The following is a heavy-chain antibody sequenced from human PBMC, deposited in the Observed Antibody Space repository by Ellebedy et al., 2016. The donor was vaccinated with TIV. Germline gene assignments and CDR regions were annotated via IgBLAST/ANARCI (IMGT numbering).Heavy chain of an antibody. J-gene: IGHJ4*02. V-gene: IGHV4-59*01. Sequence: MPSETLSLTCSVSGGSIGNYYWSWIRQPPGKGLEWIGFIYQSGTTNYNPSLKSRVTISVDTSKNEFSLKLTSVTAADTAVYYCARVGPFCPSGDCYWVFDSWGQGTLVTVSS. CDR3: ARVGPFCPSGDCYWVFDS. CDR1: GGSIGNYY. D-gene: IGHD2-21*02. CDR2: IYQSGTT.